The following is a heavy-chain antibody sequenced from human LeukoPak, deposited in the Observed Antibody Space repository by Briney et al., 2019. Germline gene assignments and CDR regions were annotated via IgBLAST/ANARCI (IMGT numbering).Heavy chain of an antibody. V-gene: IGHV4-31*03. D-gene: IGHD2-2*01. CDR2: IYYSGST. CDR3: AGVMDQLLYFDY. Sequence: PSETLSLTCTVSGGSISSGGYYWSWIRQHPGKGLEWIGYIYYSGSTYYNPSLKSRVTISVDTSKNQFSLKLSSVTAADTAVYYCAGVMDQLLYFDYWGQGTLVTVSS. CDR1: GGSISSGGYY. J-gene: IGHJ4*02.